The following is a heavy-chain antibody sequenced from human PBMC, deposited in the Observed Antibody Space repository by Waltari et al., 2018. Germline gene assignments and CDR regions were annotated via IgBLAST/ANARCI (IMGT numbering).Heavy chain of an antibody. J-gene: IGHJ4*02. V-gene: IGHV3-23*01. Sequence: EVQLLESGGGLVQPGGSLRLYCSASGSTFSSYAMRWVRQAPGKVLEWVSAISGSGGSTDYADSVKGRFTIYRDNSKNTLYLQMNSLRAEDTAVYYCAKDGYDFWSGYYQVSWGQGTLVTVSS. D-gene: IGHD3-3*01. CDR1: GSTFSSYA. CDR2: ISGSGGST. CDR3: AKDGYDFWSGYYQVS.